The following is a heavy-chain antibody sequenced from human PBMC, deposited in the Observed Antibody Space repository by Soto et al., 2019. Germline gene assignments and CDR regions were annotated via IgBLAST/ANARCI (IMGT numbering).Heavy chain of an antibody. D-gene: IGHD6-13*01. V-gene: IGHV6-1*01. CDR2: TYYKTRWYN. J-gene: IGHJ4*02. Sequence: SQTLSLTCGISGDSVSSNSAAWNWIRQSPSRGLKWLGRTYYKTRWYNDYEESLQSRITINPDTSKNQFSLQLNSVTPEDTAVYYCTRDTAAPGPDFDYWGQGTLVTVSS. CDR3: TRDTAAPGPDFDY. CDR1: GDSVSSNSAA.